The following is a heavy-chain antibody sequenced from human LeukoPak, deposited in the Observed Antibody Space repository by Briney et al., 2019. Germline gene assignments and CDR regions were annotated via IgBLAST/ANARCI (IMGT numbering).Heavy chain of an antibody. Sequence: GGSLRLSCAASGFTFLTYSMNWVRQAPGKGLEWVSSISSSSSSYIYYADSVKGRFTISRDNAKNSLYLQMNSLRAEDTAVYYCAELGITMIGGVWGKGTTVTISS. CDR1: GFTFLTYS. D-gene: IGHD3-10*02. CDR2: ISSSSSSYI. J-gene: IGHJ6*04. V-gene: IGHV3-21*01. CDR3: AELGITMIGGV.